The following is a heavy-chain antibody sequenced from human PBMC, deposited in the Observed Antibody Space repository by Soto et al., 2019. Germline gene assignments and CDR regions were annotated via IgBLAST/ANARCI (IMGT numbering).Heavy chain of an antibody. CDR2: ISPDSGKT. V-gene: IGHV1-8*01. CDR1: GYSLTDNG. Sequence: QAYLEQSGAEVKKPGASVKVSCKASGYSLTDNGITWVRQASGQGLEYVGWISPDSGKTDYAQKFQGIVTMTRDTSINTVYMELSSLSSDDTAVYYCARVYGYYYYYMDVWGKGTTVTVSS. J-gene: IGHJ6*03. D-gene: IGHD2-8*01. CDR3: ARVYGYYYYYMDV.